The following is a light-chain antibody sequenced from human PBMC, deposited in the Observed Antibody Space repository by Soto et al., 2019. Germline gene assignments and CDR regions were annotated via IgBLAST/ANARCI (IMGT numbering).Light chain of an antibody. CDR3: QQYESSPRGT. J-gene: IGKJ1*01. V-gene: IGKV3-20*01. Sequence: EIVLTQSPGTLSLSPGERATLSCRASQSVSSVYLAWYQQKPGQAPRLLIYGASSRATGIPDRFSGSGSGTDFTLAISRLEPEDFAVYYCQQYESSPRGTFGQGTKVDVK. CDR2: GAS. CDR1: QSVSSVY.